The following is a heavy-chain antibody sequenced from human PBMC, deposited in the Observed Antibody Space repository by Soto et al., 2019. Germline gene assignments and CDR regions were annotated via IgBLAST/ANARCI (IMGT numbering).Heavy chain of an antibody. D-gene: IGHD2-15*01. V-gene: IGHV1-69*02. CDR2: IIPILCIA. CDR3: ASVLVVAATDAFDI. CDR1: GGTFSSYT. Sequence: SVQVSCKASGGTFSSYTISWVRQAPGQGLEWMGRIIPILCIANYAQKFQGRVTITADKSTSTAYMELSSLRSEDTAVYYCASVLVVAATDAFDIWGQGTMVTVSS. J-gene: IGHJ3*02.